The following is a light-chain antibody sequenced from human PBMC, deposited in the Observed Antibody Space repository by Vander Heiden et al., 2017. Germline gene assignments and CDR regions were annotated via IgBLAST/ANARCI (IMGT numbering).Light chain of an antibody. CDR1: QNGLYSPNNKNY. CDR3: QQYYSSPRT. Sequence: DSVMTQSPDSLRVSLGERATFNCKASQNGLYSPNNKNYLAWYQPQPGQPPRLLIYWASTRESGVPDRFSGSGSGTDFTRTISSLQAEDVAVYYCQQYYSSPRTFGQGTKVEVK. V-gene: IGKV4-1*01. CDR2: WAS. J-gene: IGKJ1*01.